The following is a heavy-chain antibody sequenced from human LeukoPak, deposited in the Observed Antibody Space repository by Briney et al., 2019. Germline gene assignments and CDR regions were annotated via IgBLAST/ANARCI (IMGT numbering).Heavy chain of an antibody. J-gene: IGHJ4*02. CDR2: IYSGGST. Sequence: GGSLRLSCAASGFTVSSNYMSWVRQAPGKGLEWVSVIYSGGSTYYADSVKGRFTISRDNSKNTLYLQMNSLRAEDTAVYYCAREGHYDSSGYFDYWGQGTLVTVSS. V-gene: IGHV3-53*01. CDR3: AREGHYDSSGYFDY. CDR1: GFTVSSNY. D-gene: IGHD3-22*01.